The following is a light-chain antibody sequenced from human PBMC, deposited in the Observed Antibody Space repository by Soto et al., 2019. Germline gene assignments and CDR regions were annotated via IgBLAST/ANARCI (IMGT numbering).Light chain of an antibody. CDR2: RDN. CDR3: SAWDDNIYGPV. V-gene: IGLV1-44*01. Sequence: QSVLTQPPSASGTTGQRVAISCSGGSSDIGTNPVNWYLHLPGAAPKLLIYRDNQRPSGVPDRCSGSKSGTSASLTISGLQSEDEADYYCSAWDDNIYGPVFGGGTKLTVL. CDR1: SSDIGTNP. J-gene: IGLJ2*01.